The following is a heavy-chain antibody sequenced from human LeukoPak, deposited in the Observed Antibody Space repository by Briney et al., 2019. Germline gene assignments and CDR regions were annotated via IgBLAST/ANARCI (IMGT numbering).Heavy chain of an antibody. CDR3: AKAHGPYCSGGSCYCNY. J-gene: IGHJ4*02. Sequence: GGSLRLSCAASGFTFSSYGMHWVRQAPGKGLEWVAFIRYDGSNKYYADSVKGRFTISRDNSKNTLYLQMNSLRAEDTAVYYCAKAHGPYCSGGSCYCNYWGQGTLVTVSS. CDR1: GFTFSSYG. V-gene: IGHV3-30*02. D-gene: IGHD2-15*01. CDR2: IRYDGSNK.